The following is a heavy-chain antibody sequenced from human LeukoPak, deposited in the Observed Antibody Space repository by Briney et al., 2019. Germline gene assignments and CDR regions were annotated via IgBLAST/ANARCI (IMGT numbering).Heavy chain of an antibody. J-gene: IGHJ6*03. CDR3: ARDGGRGVYYMDV. D-gene: IGHD1-26*01. CDR1: GYTFTGYY. V-gene: IGHV1-2*02. CDR2: INPNSGGT. Sequence: ASVKVSCKASGYTFTGYYMHWVRQAPGQGLEWMGGINPNSGGTNYAQKFQGRVTMTRDTSISTAYMELSRLRSDGTAVYYCARDGGRGVYYMDVWGKGTTVTVSS.